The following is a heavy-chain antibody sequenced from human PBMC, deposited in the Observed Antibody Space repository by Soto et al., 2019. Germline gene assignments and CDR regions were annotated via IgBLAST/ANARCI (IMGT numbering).Heavy chain of an antibody. D-gene: IGHD5-12*01. J-gene: IGHJ5*02. CDR3: ARGVESIYSGYVPPETSHCHFDP. V-gene: IGHV1-18*01. CDR1: GYAFTSYG. Sequence: QVQLVQSGAEVKKPGASVKVSCKASGYAFTSYGISWVRQAPGQGLEWMGWISAYNGNTNYAQKLQGRVTMTTDTSTSTADMELRIMRSDDTAEYYCARGVESIYSGYVPPETSHCHFDPWGEGTLVTVSS. CDR2: ISAYNGNT.